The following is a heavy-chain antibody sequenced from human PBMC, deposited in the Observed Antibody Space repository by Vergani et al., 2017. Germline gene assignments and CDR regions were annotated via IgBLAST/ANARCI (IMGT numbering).Heavy chain of an antibody. D-gene: IGHD3-10*01. Sequence: QVQLVESGGGVVQPGRSLRLSCAASGFTFSSYAMHWVRQAPGKGLEWVAVISYDGSNKYYADSVKGRFTISRDNSKNTLYLQMNSLRAEDTAVYYCARRVRASGPLYYYYYMDVWGKVTTVTVSS. CDR1: GFTFSSYA. CDR2: ISYDGSNK. V-gene: IGHV3-30-3*01. CDR3: ARRVRASGPLYYYYYMDV. J-gene: IGHJ6*03.